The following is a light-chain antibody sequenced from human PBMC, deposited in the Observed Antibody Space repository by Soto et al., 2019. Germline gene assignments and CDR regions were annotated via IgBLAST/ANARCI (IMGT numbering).Light chain of an antibody. CDR2: KAS. V-gene: IGKV1-5*03. CDR1: QSISSW. J-gene: IGKJ1*01. Sequence: DIQMTQSPSTLSASVGDSVTITCRASQSISSWLAWYQQKPGTAPKLLIYKASNLESGVPSRFSGGGSGTESTLAINSLQPDDSATYYCQQYSGPSPWTFGQGTRVEIK. CDR3: QQYSGPSPWT.